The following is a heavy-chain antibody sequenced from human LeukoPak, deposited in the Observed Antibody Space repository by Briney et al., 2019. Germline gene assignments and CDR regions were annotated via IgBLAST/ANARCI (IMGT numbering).Heavy chain of an antibody. J-gene: IGHJ4*02. CDR3: AREGLGELTLDC. CDR2: ISTDNGDT. D-gene: IGHD3-16*01. CDR1: GYTFTTYG. Sequence: GASVTVSCTSSGYTFTTYGITWVRQAPGQGNEGMGWISTDNGDTNYAQKLQGRVTMTTDTSTSTAYMELRSLRSDDTAVYYCAREGLGELTLDCWGQGALVTVSS. V-gene: IGHV1-18*01.